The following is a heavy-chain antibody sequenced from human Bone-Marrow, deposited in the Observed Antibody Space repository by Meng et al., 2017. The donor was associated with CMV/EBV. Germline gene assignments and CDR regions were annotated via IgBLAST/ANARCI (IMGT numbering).Heavy chain of an antibody. CDR1: GFTFSSYS. CDR2: ISSSSYI. CDR3: ARDSHDFWSGYYQVYYYGMDV. Sequence: GESLKISCAASGFTFSSYSMNWVRQAPGKGLEWVSSISSSSYIYYADSVKGRFTISRDNAKNSLYLQMNSLRAEDTAVYYCARDSHDFWSGYYQVYYYGMDVCGQGTTVTVSS. V-gene: IGHV3-21*01. J-gene: IGHJ6*02. D-gene: IGHD3-3*01.